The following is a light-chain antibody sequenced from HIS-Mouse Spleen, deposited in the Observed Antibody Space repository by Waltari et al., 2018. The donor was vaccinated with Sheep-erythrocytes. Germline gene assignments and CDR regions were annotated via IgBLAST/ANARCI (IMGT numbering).Light chain of an antibody. CDR1: SSDAGGYND. CDR3: CSYAGSSTYVV. Sequence: QSALTQPASVSGSPGQSITISCPATSSDAGGYNDVSWYQQHPGKAPKLMIYDVSKRPSGVPDRFSGSKSGNTASLTISGLQAEDEADYYCCSYAGSSTYVVFGGGTKLTVL. CDR2: DVS. V-gene: IGLV2-23*02. J-gene: IGLJ2*01.